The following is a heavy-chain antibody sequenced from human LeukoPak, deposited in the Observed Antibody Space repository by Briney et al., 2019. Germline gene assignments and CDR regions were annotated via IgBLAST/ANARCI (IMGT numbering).Heavy chain of an antibody. CDR3: ARDPGVGATQNFDY. V-gene: IGHV1-2*06. J-gene: IGHJ4*02. CDR1: GYTFTGYY. CDR2: INPNSGGT. Sequence: GASVKVSCKASGYTFTGYYMHWVRQAPGQGLEWMGRINPNSGGTNYAQKFQGRVTMTRDTSISTAYMELRSLRSDDTAVYYCARDPGVGATQNFDYWGQGTLVTVSS. D-gene: IGHD1-26*01.